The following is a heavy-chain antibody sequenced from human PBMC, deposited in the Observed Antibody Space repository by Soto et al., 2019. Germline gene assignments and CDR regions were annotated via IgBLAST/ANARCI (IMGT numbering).Heavy chain of an antibody. V-gene: IGHV4-59*01. CDR3: ARDRGAATILLNY. D-gene: IGHD5-12*01. CDR1: GGSISSYY. CDR2: IYYSGST. Sequence: SETLSLTCTVSGGSISSYYWSWIRQPPGKGLEWIGYIYYSGSTNYNPSLKSRVTISVDTSKNQFSLELSSVTAADIAVYYCARDRGAATILLNYWGQGTLVTVSS. J-gene: IGHJ4*02.